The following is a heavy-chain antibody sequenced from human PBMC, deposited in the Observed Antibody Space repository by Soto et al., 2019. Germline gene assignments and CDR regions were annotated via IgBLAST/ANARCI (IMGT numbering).Heavy chain of an antibody. J-gene: IGHJ6*02. D-gene: IGHD1-26*01. CDR3: ARQSGGYYYYGMDV. Sequence: SETLPLTSTVSGGSIIDYYWSWIRRPLGKGLEGIGNIYYSGTTNYSPSLKSRVTISVDTSKNQFSLELSSVTAADSAIYYCARQSGGYYYYGMDVWGQGTTVT. CDR1: GGSIIDYY. CDR2: IYYSGTT. V-gene: IGHV4-59*08.